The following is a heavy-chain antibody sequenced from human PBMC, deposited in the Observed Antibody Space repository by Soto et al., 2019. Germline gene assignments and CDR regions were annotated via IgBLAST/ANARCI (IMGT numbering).Heavy chain of an antibody. V-gene: IGHV1-58*02. CDR1: GFTFTSSA. CDR3: AAGTYYDFWSGYPPPLDYYMDV. Sequence: QMPLVQSGPEVKKPGTSVKVSCKASGFTFTSSAMQWVRQARGQRLEWIGWIVVGSGNTNYAQKFQERVTITRDMSTSTAYMELSSLSSEDTAVYYCAAGTYYDFWSGYPPPLDYYMDVWGNGTTVTVSS. D-gene: IGHD3-3*01. CDR2: IVVGSGNT. J-gene: IGHJ6*03.